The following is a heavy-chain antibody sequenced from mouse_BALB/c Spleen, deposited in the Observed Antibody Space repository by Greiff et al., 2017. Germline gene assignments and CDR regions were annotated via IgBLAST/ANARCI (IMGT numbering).Heavy chain of an antibody. CDR3: ARLITTVEAMDY. D-gene: IGHD1-1*01. CDR1: GFTFSSYT. V-gene: IGHV5-12-2*01. CDR2: ISNGGGNT. J-gene: IGHJ4*01. Sequence: EVKVEESGGGLVQPGGSLKLSCAASGFTFSSYTMSWVRQTPEKRLEWVAYISNGGGNTYYPDTVKGRFTISRDNAKNTLYLQMSSLKSEDTAMYYCARLITTVEAMDYWGQGTSVTVSA.